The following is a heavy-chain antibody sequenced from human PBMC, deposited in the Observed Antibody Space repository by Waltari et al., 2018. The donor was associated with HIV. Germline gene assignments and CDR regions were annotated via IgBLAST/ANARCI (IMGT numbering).Heavy chain of an antibody. Sequence: VQFVQSGPAVRKPGASVEISCKASGYTFTSYPVHWLRQAPGPRPEWLGWVTPCNGKAHIANNHRERVNISGDQSTTTTYMTLSGLQSEDTAVYYCARGSNAIRGAISSGLWAYWGQGTPVTVS. CDR2: VTPCNGKA. CDR3: ARGSNAIRGAISSGLWAY. D-gene: IGHD6-6*01. V-gene: IGHV1-3*01. J-gene: IGHJ4*02. CDR1: GYTFTSYP.